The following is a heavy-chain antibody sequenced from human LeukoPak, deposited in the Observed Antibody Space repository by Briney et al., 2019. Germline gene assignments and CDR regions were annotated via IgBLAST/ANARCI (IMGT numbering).Heavy chain of an antibody. CDR1: GYTFTSYG. J-gene: IGHJ5*02. CDR2: IIPILGIA. Sequence: SVKVSCKASGYTFTSYGISWVRQAPGQGLEWMGRIIPILGIANYAQKFQGRVTITADKSTSTAYMELSSLRSEDTAVYYCARGRSWFDPWGQGTLVTVSS. CDR3: ARGRSWFDP. V-gene: IGHV1-69*04. D-gene: IGHD1-14*01.